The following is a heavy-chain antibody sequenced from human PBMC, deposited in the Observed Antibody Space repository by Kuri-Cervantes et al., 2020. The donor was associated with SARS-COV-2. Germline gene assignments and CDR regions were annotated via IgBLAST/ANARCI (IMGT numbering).Heavy chain of an antibody. V-gene: IGHV3-9*01. CDR2: ISWNSGSI. Sequence: SLKISCAASGFTFDDYAMHWVRRAPGKGLEWVSGISWNSGSIGYADSVKGRFTISRDNAKNSLYLQMNSLRAEDTALYYCAKDIREQLVGGVGWFDPWGQGTLVTVSS. D-gene: IGHD6-6*01. CDR3: AKDIREQLVGGVGWFDP. J-gene: IGHJ5*02. CDR1: GFTFDDYA.